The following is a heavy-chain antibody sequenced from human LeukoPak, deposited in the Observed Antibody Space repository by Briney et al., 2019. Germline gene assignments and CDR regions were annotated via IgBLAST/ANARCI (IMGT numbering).Heavy chain of an antibody. CDR2: IYYSGSI. Sequence: SQTLSLTCTVSGVSISSYYWSWIRQPPGKGLEWLGYIYYSGSINYNPSLKSRVTISVDTSKNQFSLKLSSVTAADTAVYYCARALYNRFFDYWGQGTLVTVSS. V-gene: IGHV4-59*01. CDR3: ARALYNRFFDY. CDR1: GVSISSYY. D-gene: IGHD1-1*01. J-gene: IGHJ4*02.